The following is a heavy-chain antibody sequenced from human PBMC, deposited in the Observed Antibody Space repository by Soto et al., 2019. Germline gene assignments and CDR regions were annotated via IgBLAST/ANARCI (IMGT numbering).Heavy chain of an antibody. V-gene: IGHV3-74*01. J-gene: IGHJ5*02. Sequence: GGSLRLSCAASGFTFSSYWMHWVRQAPGKGLVWVSRINSDGSSTSYADSVKGRFTISRDNAKNTLYLQMNSLKAEDTAVYYCASNGYSSSERYNWFDPWGQGTLVTVSS. CDR2: INSDGSST. CDR1: GFTFSSYW. CDR3: ASNGYSSSERYNWFDP. D-gene: IGHD6-13*01.